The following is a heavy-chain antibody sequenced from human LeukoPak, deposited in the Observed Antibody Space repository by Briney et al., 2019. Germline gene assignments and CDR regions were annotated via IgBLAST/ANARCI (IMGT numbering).Heavy chain of an antibody. Sequence: PGGSLRLSCAASGFTFSSYAMSWVRQAPGKGLEWVSAISGSGGSTYYADSVKGRFTISRDNSKNTLYLQMNSLRAEDTAVYYCAKDPIRYFDRGYYFDYWGQGTLVTVSS. V-gene: IGHV3-23*01. CDR3: AKDPIRYFDRGYYFDY. CDR1: GFTFSSYA. D-gene: IGHD3-9*01. CDR2: ISGSGGST. J-gene: IGHJ4*02.